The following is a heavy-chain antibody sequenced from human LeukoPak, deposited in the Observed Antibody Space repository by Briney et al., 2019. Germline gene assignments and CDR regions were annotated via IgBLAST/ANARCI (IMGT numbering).Heavy chain of an antibody. Sequence: GGSLRLSCAASAFTFSDYYMSWIRQAPGKGLEWVSYISSSGSNTNHADSVRGRFTISRDNAKNTLYAEMTSLRAEDTAVYYCATLASGYSSPFDYWGQGTLVTVSS. J-gene: IGHJ4*02. CDR3: ATLASGYSSPFDY. CDR2: ISSSGSNT. D-gene: IGHD6-13*01. V-gene: IGHV3-11*03. CDR1: AFTFSDYY.